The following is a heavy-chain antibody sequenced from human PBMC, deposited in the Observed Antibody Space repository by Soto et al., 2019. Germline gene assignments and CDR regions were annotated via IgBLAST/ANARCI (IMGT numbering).Heavy chain of an antibody. D-gene: IGHD7-27*01. CDR2: IDTSSSLI. Sequence: EAQLVESGGGLVQPGGSLRLSCVASGFNFRSYSLSWVRQAPGKGLEWIAYIDTSSSLIYYADSVEGRFAISRDNAKNSLYLQVDSLRDEDTALYYCARDFLTGDARDAFDIWGQGTMVTVSS. J-gene: IGHJ3*02. CDR1: GFNFRSYS. V-gene: IGHV3-48*02. CDR3: ARDFLTGDARDAFDI.